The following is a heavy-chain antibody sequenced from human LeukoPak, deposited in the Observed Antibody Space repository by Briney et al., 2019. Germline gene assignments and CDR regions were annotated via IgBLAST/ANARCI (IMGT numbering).Heavy chain of an antibody. J-gene: IGHJ4*02. CDR1: GFTFSSYG. D-gene: IGHD6-13*01. V-gene: IGHV3-30*19. CDR2: ISYDGSNK. CDR3: ARDGPPYSSSWFDY. Sequence: GGSLRLSCAASGFTFSSYGMHWVRQAPGKGLEWVAVISYDGSNKYYADFVKGRFTISRDNSKNTLYLQMNSLRAEDTAVYYCARDGPPYSSSWFDYWGQGTLVTVSS.